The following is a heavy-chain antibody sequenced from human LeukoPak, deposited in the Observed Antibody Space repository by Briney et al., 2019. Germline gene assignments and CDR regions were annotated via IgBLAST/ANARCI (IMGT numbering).Heavy chain of an antibody. J-gene: IGHJ6*02. V-gene: IGHV4-59*01. Sequence: SETLSLTCTVSGGSISSYYWSWIRQSPGKGLEWIGYIYYSGSTNYNPSLKSRVTISVDTSKNQFSLKLSSVTAADTAVYYCARGQGYCSSTGCYSYYYYGMDVWGQGTTVTVSS. CDR2: IYYSGST. D-gene: IGHD2-2*02. CDR3: ARGQGYCSSTGCYSYYYYGMDV. CDR1: GGSISSYY.